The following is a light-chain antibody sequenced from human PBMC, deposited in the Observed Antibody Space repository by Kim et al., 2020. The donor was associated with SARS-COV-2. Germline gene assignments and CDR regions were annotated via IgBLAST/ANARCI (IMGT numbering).Light chain of an antibody. CDR2: QDS. CDR3: QAWDSSTWV. V-gene: IGLV3-1*01. CDR1: KLGDKY. J-gene: IGLJ3*02. Sequence: SYELTQPPSVSVSPGQTASITCSGDKLGDKYACWYQQKPGQSPVLVIYQDSKRPSGIPERFSGSNSWYTATLTISGTPAMDEADYYCQAWDSSTWVFGGG.